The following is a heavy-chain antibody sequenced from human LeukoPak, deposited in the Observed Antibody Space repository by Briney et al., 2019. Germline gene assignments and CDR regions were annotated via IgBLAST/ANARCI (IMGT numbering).Heavy chain of an antibody. Sequence: SETLSLTCTVSGGSISSYYWSWIRQPPGKGLEWIGYIYSSGSTNYNPSLKSRVTISVDTSKNQFSLKLSSVTAADTAVYYCARAIEVGAMTPFDYWGQGTLVTVSS. J-gene: IGHJ4*02. CDR1: GGSISSYY. D-gene: IGHD1-26*01. CDR2: IYSSGST. V-gene: IGHV4-59*08. CDR3: ARAIEVGAMTPFDY.